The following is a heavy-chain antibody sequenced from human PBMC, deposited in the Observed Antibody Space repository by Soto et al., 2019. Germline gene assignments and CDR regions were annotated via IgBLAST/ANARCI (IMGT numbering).Heavy chain of an antibody. CDR1: GFTFSNAW. D-gene: IGHD1-26*01. CDR3: TTNAAIV. J-gene: IGHJ4*02. V-gene: IGHV3-15*01. Sequence: EVQLVESGGGLVKPRGSLRLSCAASGFTFSNAWMSWVRQAPGKGLEWVGRIKSISDGGTTDYAAPVKGRFTISRDDSQNTLYLQMNSLKTEDTAVYFCTTNAAIVWGQGTLVTVSS. CDR2: IKSISDGGTT.